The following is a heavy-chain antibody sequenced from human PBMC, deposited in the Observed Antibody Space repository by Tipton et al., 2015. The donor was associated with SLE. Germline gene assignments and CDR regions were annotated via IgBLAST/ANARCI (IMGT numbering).Heavy chain of an antibody. CDR1: GGSISSSSYY. CDR3: ARRIQVWFDAFDI. J-gene: IGHJ3*02. Sequence: LRLSCTVSGGSISSSSYYWGWIRQPPGKGLEWIGSIYYSGSTYYNPSLKSRVTISVDTSKNQFSLKLSSVTAADTAVYYCARRIQVWFDAFDIWGRGTMVTVSS. CDR2: IYYSGST. D-gene: IGHD5-18*01. V-gene: IGHV4-39*01.